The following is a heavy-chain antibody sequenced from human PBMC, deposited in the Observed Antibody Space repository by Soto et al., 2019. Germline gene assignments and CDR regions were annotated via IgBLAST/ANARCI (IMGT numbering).Heavy chain of an antibody. J-gene: IGHJ5*02. Sequence: SETLSLTCAVYGGSFSGYYWSWIRQPPGKGLEWIGEINHSGSTNYNPSLKSRVTISVDTSKNQFSLKLSSVTAADTAVYYCARGLRGYSGQNPYNWFDPWGQGTLVTVSS. CDR3: ARGLRGYSGQNPYNWFDP. CDR2: INHSGST. V-gene: IGHV4-34*01. CDR1: GGSFSGYY. D-gene: IGHD5-12*01.